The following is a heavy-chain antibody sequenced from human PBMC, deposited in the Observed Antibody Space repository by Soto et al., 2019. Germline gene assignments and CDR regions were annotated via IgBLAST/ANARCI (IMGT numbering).Heavy chain of an antibody. J-gene: IGHJ4*02. V-gene: IGHV3-30-3*01. CDR1: EFTFSTYL. Sequence: QVLLVESGGGVVQPGGSLRLSCAASEFTFSTYLMHWVRQAPGKGLEWVAVISHDEGNKYYGDSMKGRFTISRDNSKNTLYLQMNSLRGDDTAVYYCARGASDFWGGYPEIHFFDSWGQGTLVTVSS. CDR2: ISHDEGNK. CDR3: ARGASDFWGGYPEIHFFDS. D-gene: IGHD3-3*01.